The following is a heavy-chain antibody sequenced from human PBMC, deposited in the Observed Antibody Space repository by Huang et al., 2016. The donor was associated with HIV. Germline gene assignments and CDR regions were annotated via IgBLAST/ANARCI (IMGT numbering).Heavy chain of an antibody. D-gene: IGHD3-10*01. V-gene: IGHV3-7*01. CDR1: GFTFSIYW. CDR2: IKQDGSEK. Sequence: EVQLVESGGGLVQPGGSLRLSCTASGFTFSIYWMSWVRQAPGKGLEGGAKIKQDGSEKYYVDSVKGRFSISRDNAKNSLYLQMNSLRAEDTAVYYCARRLRYYYGSGRTSGYFDYWGQGTLVTVSS. J-gene: IGHJ4*02. CDR3: ARRLRYYYGSGRTSGYFDY.